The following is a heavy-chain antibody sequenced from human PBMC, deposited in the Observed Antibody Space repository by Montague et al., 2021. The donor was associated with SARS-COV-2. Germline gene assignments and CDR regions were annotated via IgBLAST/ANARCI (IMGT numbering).Heavy chain of an antibody. Sequence: SLRLSCAASGFTFSSYSMTWVRQAPGKGLEWVSSISSSSSYIYXXXSXXXRFXISRDNAKNSLYLQMNSLRAEDTAVYYCASVWEYGGGFASGAESFDYWGQGTMVTVSS. J-gene: IGHJ4*02. D-gene: IGHD2-21*01. CDR1: GFTFSSYS. CDR2: ISSSSSYI. CDR3: ASVWEYGGGFASGAESFDY. V-gene: IGHV3-21*04.